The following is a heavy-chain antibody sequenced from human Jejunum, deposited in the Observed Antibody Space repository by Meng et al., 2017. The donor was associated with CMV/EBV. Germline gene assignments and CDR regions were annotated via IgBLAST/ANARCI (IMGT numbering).Heavy chain of an antibody. CDR1: W. CDR3: ARRPLGFCSSMSCQPLWYFDL. V-gene: IGHV3-7*01. D-gene: IGHD2-2*01. Sequence: WMSWVRQAPGKGLEWVANINQDGSEKYYVGSVKGRFTIYRDNAKNSLYLQMNSLRAEDAAVYYCARRPLGFCSSMSCQPLWYFDLWGRDTLVTVSS. J-gene: IGHJ2*01. CDR2: INQDGSEK.